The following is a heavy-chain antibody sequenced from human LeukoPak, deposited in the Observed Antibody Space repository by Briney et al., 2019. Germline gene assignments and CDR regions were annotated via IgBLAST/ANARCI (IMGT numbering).Heavy chain of an antibody. CDR1: GYTFTGYY. D-gene: IGHD6-13*01. V-gene: IGHV1-2*02. CDR2: INPNSGGT. Sequence: GASVKVSCKASGYTFTGYYMHWVRQAPGQGLEWMGWINPNSGGTSYAQKFQGRVTMTRDTSISTAYMELSRLRSDDTAVYYCARRMRVASSWPGGPFDYWGQGTLVTVSS. CDR3: ARRMRVASSWPGGPFDY. J-gene: IGHJ4*02.